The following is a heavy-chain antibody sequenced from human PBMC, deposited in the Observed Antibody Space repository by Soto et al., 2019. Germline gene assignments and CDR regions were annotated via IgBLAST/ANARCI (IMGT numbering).Heavy chain of an antibody. J-gene: IGHJ4*02. CDR2: INHSGST. CDR3: AAAMVRGVIRAFDY. CDR1: GGSFSGYY. V-gene: IGHV4-34*01. Sequence: QVQLQQWGAGLLKPSETLSLTCAVYGGSFSGYYWSWIRQPPGKGLEGIGEINHSGSTNYNPSLKRRRKNSVDTTKHQSSLKLGSVTAGDAAVYYCAAAMVRGVIRAFDYWGQGTLVTVSS. D-gene: IGHD3-10*01.